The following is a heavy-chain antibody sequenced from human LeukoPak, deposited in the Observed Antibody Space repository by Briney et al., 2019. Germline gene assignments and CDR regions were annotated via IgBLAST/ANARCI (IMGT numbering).Heavy chain of an antibody. CDR2: IIPIFGTA. Sequence: ASVKVSCKASGYTFTSYGISWVRQAPGQGLEWMGGIIPIFGTANYAQKFQGRVTITADESTSTAYMELSSLRSEDTAVYYCARVLSSELRYFDWLWPDAFDIWGQGTMVTVSS. CDR1: GYTFTSYG. D-gene: IGHD3-9*01. V-gene: IGHV1-69*13. CDR3: ARVLSSELRYFDWLWPDAFDI. J-gene: IGHJ3*02.